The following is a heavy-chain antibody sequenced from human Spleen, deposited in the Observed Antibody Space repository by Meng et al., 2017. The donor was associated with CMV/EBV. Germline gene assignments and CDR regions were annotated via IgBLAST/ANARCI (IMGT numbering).Heavy chain of an antibody. Sequence: CGGSRFTLCKFAMFWVRRARGKGLEWVAGISYDGGNKDYADSVKGRFAISRDNSKNTLYLQMNSLRPDDTAVYYCARAMTTVAPGDSWGQGTLVTVSS. D-gene: IGHD4-23*01. CDR1: RFTLCKFA. V-gene: IGHV3-30*09. CDR2: ISYDGGNK. CDR3: ARAMTTVAPGDS. J-gene: IGHJ4*02.